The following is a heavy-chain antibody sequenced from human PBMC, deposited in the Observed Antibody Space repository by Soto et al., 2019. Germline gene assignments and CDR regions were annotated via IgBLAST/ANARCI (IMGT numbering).Heavy chain of an antibody. Sequence: VASVKVSCKGSGYTFGNYGISWVRQAPGQGLEWMGWISAYNGNTNYAQKLQGRLTMTTDTSTSTAYMELRSLTSDDTAVYYCAREVVETIGDYWGQGTLVTVSS. CDR2: ISAYNGNT. D-gene: IGHD2-2*01. V-gene: IGHV1-18*01. J-gene: IGHJ4*02. CDR1: GYTFGNYG. CDR3: AREVVETIGDY.